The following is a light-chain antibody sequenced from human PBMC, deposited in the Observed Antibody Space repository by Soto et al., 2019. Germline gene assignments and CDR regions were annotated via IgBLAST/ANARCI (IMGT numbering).Light chain of an antibody. V-gene: IGKV1-39*01. CDR2: AAS. J-gene: IGKJ4*01. CDR1: QSISSY. Sequence: DIQMTQSPSSLSASVEDRVTITCRASQSISSYLNWYQQKPGKAPKLLIYAASSLQSGVPSRFSGSGSGTDFTLTISSLQPEDFATYYCQQSYSTPRGTFGGGTKVEIK. CDR3: QQSYSTPRGT.